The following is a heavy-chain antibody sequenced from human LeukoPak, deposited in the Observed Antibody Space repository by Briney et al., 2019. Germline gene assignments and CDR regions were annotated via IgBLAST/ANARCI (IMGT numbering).Heavy chain of an antibody. J-gene: IGHJ4*02. CDR1: GFTLSSYA. Sequence: PGGSLRLSSAASGFTLSSYAMSSVRQAPGKGLEWVSVIYSGGSTYYADSVKGRFTISRDNSKNTLYLQMNSLRAEDTAVYYCARDMVRGEDYWGQGTLVTVSS. CDR3: ARDMVRGEDY. D-gene: IGHD3-10*01. CDR2: IYSGGST. V-gene: IGHV3-66*01.